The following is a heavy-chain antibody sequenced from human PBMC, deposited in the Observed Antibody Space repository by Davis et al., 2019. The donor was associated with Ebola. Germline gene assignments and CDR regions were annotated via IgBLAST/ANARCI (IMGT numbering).Heavy chain of an antibody. CDR3: TRHSFGWPQFDY. J-gene: IGHJ4*02. V-gene: IGHV3-73*01. D-gene: IGHD3-3*01. CDR2: IRSKPSRYVT. CDR1: AFFFSGST. Sequence: GESLKISCAASAFFFSGSTIHWIRQASGKGLEWVGRIRSKPSRYVTEYGASVRSRFTISRDDSKNTAYLQMDSLKTEDTAVYYCTRHSFGWPQFDYWGQGTLVTVSS.